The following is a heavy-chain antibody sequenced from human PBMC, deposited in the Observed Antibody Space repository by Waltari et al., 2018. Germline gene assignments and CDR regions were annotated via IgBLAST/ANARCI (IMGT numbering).Heavy chain of an antibody. CDR1: GLPLRFHS. V-gene: IGHV3-48*01. J-gene: IGHJ6*02. Sequence: EVQLVESGGDLIQPGGSLRLSCAVSGLPLRFHSMNCVRQVPGKGLEWVSYISSTSGSMYYADSVKGRFTISRDNTRKSVYLQMNSLRVEDSAVYYCASGQDGTSFVLSFWGQGTKVTVSS. CDR3: ASGQDGTSFVLSF. CDR2: ISSTSGSM. D-gene: IGHD3-16*01.